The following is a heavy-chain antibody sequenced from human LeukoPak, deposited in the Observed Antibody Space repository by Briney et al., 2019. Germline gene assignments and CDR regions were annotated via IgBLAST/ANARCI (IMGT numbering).Heavy chain of an antibody. D-gene: IGHD2-15*01. CDR1: GFTFSSYS. J-gene: IGHJ4*02. CDR2: ISSSSSYI. CDR3: ARGQTHCSGGSCYFDY. V-gene: IGHV3-21*01. Sequence: GGSLRLSCAASGFTFSSYSMNWVRQAPGKGLEWVSSISSSSSYIYYADSVKGRFTISRDNAKNSLYLQMNSLRAEDTAVCYCARGQTHCSGGSCYFDYWGQGTLVTVSS.